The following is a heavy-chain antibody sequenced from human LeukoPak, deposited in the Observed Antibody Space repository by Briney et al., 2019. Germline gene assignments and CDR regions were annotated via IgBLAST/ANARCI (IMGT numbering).Heavy chain of an antibody. CDR2: IKQDGSEK. D-gene: IGHD3-10*01. J-gene: IGHJ4*02. V-gene: IGHV3-7*01. CDR3: ARRGHGYGSPFDY. CDR1: GFTFSTYW. Sequence: GGSLRLSCAASGFTFSTYWMSWVRQAPGKGLEWVANIKQDGSEKYYVDSVKGRFTISRDNAKNSLYLQMNSLRAEDTAVYYCARRGHGYGSPFDYWGQGTLVTVSS.